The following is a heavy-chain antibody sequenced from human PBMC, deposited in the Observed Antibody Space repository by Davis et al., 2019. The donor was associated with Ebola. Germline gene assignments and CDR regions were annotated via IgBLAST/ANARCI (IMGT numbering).Heavy chain of an antibody. D-gene: IGHD6-13*01. CDR1: GFTFSGSA. V-gene: IGHV3-73*01. Sequence: GESLKISCAASGFTFSGSAMHWVRQASGKGLKWVGRIRSKANSYATAYAASVKGRFTISRDDSKNTAYLQMNSLKTEDTAVYYCTSDTGYSSSWFYYYYGMDVWGQGTTVTVSS. CDR2: IRSKANSYAT. J-gene: IGHJ6*02. CDR3: TSDTGYSSSWFYYYYGMDV.